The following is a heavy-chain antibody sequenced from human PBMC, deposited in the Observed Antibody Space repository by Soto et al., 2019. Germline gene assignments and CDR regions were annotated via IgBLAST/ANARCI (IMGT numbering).Heavy chain of an antibody. CDR1: GFTFSNFA. V-gene: IGHV3-23*01. D-gene: IGHD2-2*01. CDR2: ITGSTGTT. CDR3: AKDTSSSTYYVDV. Sequence: EVQVLESGGGSVQPGGSLRLSCAASGFTFSNFAMSWVRHAPGKGLEWVSEITGSTGTTYYADSVRGRFIISRDNSQNTLHLQMNSLRPEDTAVYYCAKDTSSSTYYVDVWGKGTTVTVS. J-gene: IGHJ6*03.